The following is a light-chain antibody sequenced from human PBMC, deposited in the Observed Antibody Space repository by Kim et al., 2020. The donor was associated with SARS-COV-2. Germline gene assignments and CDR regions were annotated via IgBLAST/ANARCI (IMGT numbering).Light chain of an antibody. CDR1: QSVNQF. CDR3: QQSYSTPYT. V-gene: IGKV1-39*01. Sequence: DIQMTQSPSSLSASVGDRVSITCRASQSVNQFLNWYQQEAGKAPKLLIYAAATLQSGVPTRFSGSGAETEFTLPISSLQAEYFATYYCQQSYSTPYTFGQGPKLEI. CDR2: AAA. J-gene: IGKJ2*01.